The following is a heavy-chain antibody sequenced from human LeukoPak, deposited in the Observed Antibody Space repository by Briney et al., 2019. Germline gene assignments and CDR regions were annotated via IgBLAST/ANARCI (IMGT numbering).Heavy chain of an antibody. Sequence: ASVKVSCKASGYTFTSYYMHWVRQAPGQGLECMGIINPSGCSTSYAQKFQGRVTKTRYTSTSTVYMEMSSLRSEDTAVYYCARAPTYYYDSSGYSPDYWGQGTLVTVSS. CDR3: ARAPTYYYDSSGYSPDY. CDR1: GYTFTSYY. J-gene: IGHJ4*02. D-gene: IGHD3-22*01. CDR2: INPSGCST. V-gene: IGHV1-46*01.